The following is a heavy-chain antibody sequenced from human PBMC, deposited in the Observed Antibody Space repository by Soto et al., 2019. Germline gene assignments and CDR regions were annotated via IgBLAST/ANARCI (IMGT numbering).Heavy chain of an antibody. Sequence: PSETLSLTCAVSGGSISSSNWWSWVRQPPGKGLEWIGEIYHSGSTNYNPSLKSRVTISVDKSKNQFSLKLSSVTAADTAVYYCAKVSGSYYYGIDAWGQGTTVTVSS. CDR2: IYHSGST. CDR3: AKVSGSYYYGIDA. CDR1: GGSISSSNW. J-gene: IGHJ6*02. V-gene: IGHV4-4*02. D-gene: IGHD1-26*01.